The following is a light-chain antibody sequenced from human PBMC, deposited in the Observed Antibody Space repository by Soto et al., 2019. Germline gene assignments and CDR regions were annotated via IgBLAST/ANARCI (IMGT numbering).Light chain of an antibody. J-gene: IGKJ1*01. CDR2: DVC. Sequence: DIQMTQSPSTLSGSVGDRVTITCRASQSISTYLNWYQQKSRNAPKLLIYDVCTLQTGVPSRFSGSGSGTDFTLTISSLQPEDFATYYCQQSYISPRTFGQGTKVEIK. CDR1: QSISTY. V-gene: IGKV1-39*01. CDR3: QQSYISPRT.